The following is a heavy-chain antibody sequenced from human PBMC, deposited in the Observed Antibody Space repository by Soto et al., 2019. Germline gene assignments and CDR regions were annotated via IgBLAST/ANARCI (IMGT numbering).Heavy chain of an antibody. CDR2: ISPYDGDT. Sequence: QVQLVQSGVEVKKPGASVKVSCKASGYTFSTYGISWVRQAPGQGLEWMGWISPYDGDTNYGDRLQGRVTMSTDTSTTTAYIELRSLRSDDTAMYYCARDHGGSYQADSFDPWGQGTLVIVSS. CDR3: ARDHGGSYQADSFDP. V-gene: IGHV1-18*01. D-gene: IGHD1-26*01. J-gene: IGHJ5*02. CDR1: GYTFSTYG.